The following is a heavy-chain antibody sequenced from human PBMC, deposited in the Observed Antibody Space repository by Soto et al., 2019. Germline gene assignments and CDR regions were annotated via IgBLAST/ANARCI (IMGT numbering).Heavy chain of an antibody. J-gene: IGHJ4*02. Sequence: ASVKVSCKASGYTFTSYGISWVRQAPGQGLEWMGWISAYNGNTNYAQKLQGRVTMTTDTSTSTAYMELRSLRSDDTAVYYCARYYCSGGSCYRTPRPFDYWGQGTLVTVSS. CDR1: GYTFTSYG. D-gene: IGHD2-15*01. CDR2: ISAYNGNT. V-gene: IGHV1-18*01. CDR3: ARYYCSGGSCYRTPRPFDY.